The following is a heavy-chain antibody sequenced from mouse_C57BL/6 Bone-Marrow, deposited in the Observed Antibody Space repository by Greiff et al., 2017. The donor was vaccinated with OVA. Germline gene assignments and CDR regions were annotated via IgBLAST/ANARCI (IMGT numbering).Heavy chain of an antibody. J-gene: IGHJ3*01. D-gene: IGHD1-1*01. V-gene: IGHV5-6*01. Sequence: EVKLMESGGDLVKPGGSLTLSCAASGFTFSSYGMSWVRQTPDKRLEWVATISSGGSYTYYPDSVKGRFTISRDNAKNTLYLQMSSLKSEDTAMYYCARHYYGTYWGQGTLVTVSA. CDR1: GFTFSSYG. CDR2: ISSGGSYT. CDR3: ARHYYGTY.